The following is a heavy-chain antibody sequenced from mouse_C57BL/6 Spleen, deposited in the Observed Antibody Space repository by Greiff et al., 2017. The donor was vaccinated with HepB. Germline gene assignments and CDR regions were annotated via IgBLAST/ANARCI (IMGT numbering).Heavy chain of an antibody. V-gene: IGHV1-69*01. J-gene: IGHJ1*03. D-gene: IGHD2-1*01. CDR3: ARRDYGNYVWYFDV. CDR2: IDPSDSYT. CDR1: GYTFTSYW. Sequence: VQLQQPGAELVMPGASVKLSCKASGYTFTSYWMHWVKQRPGQGLEWIGEIDPSDSYTNYNQKFKGKSTLTVDKSSSTAYMQLSSLTSEDSAVYYCARRDYGNYVWYFDVWGTGTTVTVSS.